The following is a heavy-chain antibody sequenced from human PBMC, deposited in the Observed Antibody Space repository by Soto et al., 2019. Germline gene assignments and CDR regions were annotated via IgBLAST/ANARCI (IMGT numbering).Heavy chain of an antibody. CDR3: ASRYCSSTSCRRDYYYYYGMDV. CDR2: INPSGGST. Sequence: AKASCEASGYTFTSYYMRWARHAPRQGLEWMGIINPSGGSTSYAQKCQGRVTMTRDTSTSTVYMELSSLRSEDTAVYYCASRYCSSTSCRRDYYYYYGMDVWGQGPTVTGSS. V-gene: IGHV1-46*01. CDR1: GYTFTSYY. D-gene: IGHD2-2*01. J-gene: IGHJ6*02.